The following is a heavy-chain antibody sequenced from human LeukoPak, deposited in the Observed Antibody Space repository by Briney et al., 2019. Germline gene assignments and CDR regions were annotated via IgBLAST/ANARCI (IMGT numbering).Heavy chain of an antibody. CDR1: GFTFDDYA. CDR3: ARDLGRLDSSGWQQNYYYYGMDV. V-gene: IGHV3-9*01. Sequence: GRSLRLSCAASGFTFDDYAMHWVRHAPGKGLEWVSGISWNSGSIGYADSVKGRFTISRDNAKNSLYLQMNSLRAEDTAVYYCARDLGRLDSSGWQQNYYYYGMDVWGQGTTVTVSS. J-gene: IGHJ6*02. CDR2: ISWNSGSI. D-gene: IGHD6-19*01.